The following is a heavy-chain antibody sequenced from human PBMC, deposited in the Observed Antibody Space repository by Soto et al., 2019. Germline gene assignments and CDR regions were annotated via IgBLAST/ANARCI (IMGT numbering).Heavy chain of an antibody. D-gene: IGHD5-18*01. Sequence: EVQLVESGGGLVQPGGSLRLSCAASGFTFSSYSMNWVRQAPGKGLEWVSYISSSSTIYYADSVKGRFTISRDNAKNSLYLQMNSLRAEDTAVYYCARGNVDTAMVWGKIGDYWGQGTLVTVSS. CDR2: ISSSSTI. V-gene: IGHV3-48*01. CDR3: ARGNVDTAMVWGKIGDY. CDR1: GFTFSSYS. J-gene: IGHJ4*02.